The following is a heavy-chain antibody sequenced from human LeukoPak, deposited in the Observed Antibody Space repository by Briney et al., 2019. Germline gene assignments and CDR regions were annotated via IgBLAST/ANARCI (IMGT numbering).Heavy chain of an antibody. D-gene: IGHD1-1*01. Sequence: GGSLRLSCAASGFTFSSYAMSWVRQAPGKGLEWVSAISGSGGSTYYADSVKGRFTISRDNSKNTLYLQMNSLRAEDTAVYYCARDHQATGRADVWGKGTTVTVSS. CDR3: ARDHQATGRADV. J-gene: IGHJ6*04. CDR1: GFTFSSYA. CDR2: ISGSGGST. V-gene: IGHV3-23*01.